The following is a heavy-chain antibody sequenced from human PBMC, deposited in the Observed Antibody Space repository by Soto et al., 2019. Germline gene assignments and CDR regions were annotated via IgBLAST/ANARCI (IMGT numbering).Heavy chain of an antibody. V-gene: IGHV1-69*13. CDR2: IIPIFGTA. CDR1: GGTFSSYA. Sequence: SVQVSCKASGGTFSSYAISWVRQAPGQGLEWMGGIIPIFGTANYAQKFQGRVTITADESTSTAYMELCSLRSEDTAVYYCARDRGGSITMHVLEARPDDAFDIWGQGTMVTVSS. CDR3: ARDRGGSITMHVLEARPDDAFDI. D-gene: IGHD3-10*01. J-gene: IGHJ3*02.